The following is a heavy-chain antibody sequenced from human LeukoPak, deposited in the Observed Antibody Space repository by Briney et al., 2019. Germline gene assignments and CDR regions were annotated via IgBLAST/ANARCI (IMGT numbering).Heavy chain of an antibody. V-gene: IGHV1-8*01. CDR3: ARGGWGGSYSNDAFDI. Sequence: ASVKVSCKASGYTFTSYDINWVRQATGQGLEWMGWMNPNSGNTGYAQKFQGRVTMTRNTSISTAYMELSSLRSEDTAVYYCARGGWGGSYSNDAFDIWGQGTMVTVSS. CDR2: MNPNSGNT. J-gene: IGHJ3*02. D-gene: IGHD1-26*01. CDR1: GYTFTSYD.